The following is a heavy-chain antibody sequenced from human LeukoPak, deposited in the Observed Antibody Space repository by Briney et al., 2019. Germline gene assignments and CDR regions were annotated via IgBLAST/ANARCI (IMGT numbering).Heavy chain of an antibody. J-gene: IGHJ2*01. CDR1: GGSISSSSYY. Sequence: PSETLSLTCTVSGGSISSSSYYWGWIRQPPGKGLEWIGSMYYSGTTHYNPSLKRRVTISVDTSKNHLSLKLTYVLAADKAVYYCARHGGDLGYCTRSTCYDDWYFHLWGRGTLVTVSS. CDR3: ARHGGDLGYCTRSTCYDDWYFHL. CDR2: MYYSGTT. D-gene: IGHD2-2*01. V-gene: IGHV4-39*01.